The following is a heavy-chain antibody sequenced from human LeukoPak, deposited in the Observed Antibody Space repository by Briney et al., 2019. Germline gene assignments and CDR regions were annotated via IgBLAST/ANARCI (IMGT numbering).Heavy chain of an antibody. D-gene: IGHD4-17*01. CDR1: GGSISSYY. V-gene: IGHV4-59*08. J-gene: IGHJ5*02. CDR2: IYYSGST. Sequence: SETLSLTCTVSGGSISSYYWSWIRQPPGKGLEWIGYIYYSGSTNYNPSLKSRVTISVDTSKNQFSLKLSSVTAADTAVYYCARQSDYGSNWFDPWGQGTLVTVSS. CDR3: ARQSDYGSNWFDP.